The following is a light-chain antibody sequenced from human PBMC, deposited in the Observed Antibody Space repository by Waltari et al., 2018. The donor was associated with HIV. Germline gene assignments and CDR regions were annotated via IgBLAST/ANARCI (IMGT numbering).Light chain of an antibody. V-gene: IGLV1-40*01. J-gene: IGLJ3*02. CDR1: SSNIGAGYD. CDR2: DNN. CDR3: QSYDSSLSGWV. Sequence: QSVLTQPPSVSGAPGQRVTISCTGTSSNIGAGYDVQWYQHLPGTAPKLLIYDNNNRPSGVPDRFSGSKSGTSASLAITGLQTDDEADYYCQSYDSSLSGWVFGGGTKLTVL.